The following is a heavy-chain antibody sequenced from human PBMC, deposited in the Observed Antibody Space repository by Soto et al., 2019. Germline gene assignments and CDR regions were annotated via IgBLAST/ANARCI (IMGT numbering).Heavy chain of an antibody. D-gene: IGHD1-1*01. Sequence: QVHLVESGGGVVQPGKSLRLSCVASGFTFATYGIHWVRQAPGKGLQWVALISYEGSNTYYADSVRGRFTISRDNSKNALYLQTNTLRPEDTGVYYCARVTPGNNLYYFSGLDFWGQGTSVTVSS. CDR2: ISYEGSNT. V-gene: IGHV3-30-3*01. CDR1: GFTFATYG. CDR3: ARVTPGNNLYYFSGLDF. J-gene: IGHJ6*02.